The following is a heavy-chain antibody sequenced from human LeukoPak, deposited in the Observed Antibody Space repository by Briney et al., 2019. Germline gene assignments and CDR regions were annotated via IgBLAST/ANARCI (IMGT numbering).Heavy chain of an antibody. CDR3: AKRRAMTPIREAIDS. D-gene: IGHD2-21*02. J-gene: IGHJ4*02. CDR2: ITASGSGT. CDR1: GFTFSSYA. Sequence: GGSLRLSCAASGFTFSSYAMSWVRQAPGXXXXXXXXITASGSGTYYADSVKGRFTLSRDNSRNTLYLQMDSLRAEDTAVYYCAKRRAMTPIREAIDSWGLGTLVTVSS. V-gene: IGHV3-23*01.